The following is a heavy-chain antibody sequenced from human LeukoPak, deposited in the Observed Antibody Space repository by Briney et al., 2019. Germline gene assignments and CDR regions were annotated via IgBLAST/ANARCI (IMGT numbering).Heavy chain of an antibody. CDR2: INHSGST. Sequence: SETLSLTCAVYGGSFSDYYWSWIRQPPGKGLEWIGEINHSGSTNYNPSLKSRVTISVDTSKNQFSLKLSSVTAADTAVYYCAIHIVVVPAAKKKNWFDPWGQGTLVTVSS. J-gene: IGHJ5*02. D-gene: IGHD2-2*01. CDR3: AIHIVVVPAAKKKNWFDP. CDR1: GGSFSDYY. V-gene: IGHV4-34*01.